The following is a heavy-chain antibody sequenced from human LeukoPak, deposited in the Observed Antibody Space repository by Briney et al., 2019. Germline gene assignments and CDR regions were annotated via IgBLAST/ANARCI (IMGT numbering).Heavy chain of an antibody. Sequence: GRSLRPSCAASGFTPSSFSMKWVRQAPGRRLEWVSYISSSSSTIYYAASVKGRFTISRDNAKKSLYLQMTSLRAEDTAVYDCARASWSDYWGQGKLVTVSS. CDR3: ARASWSDY. CDR2: ISSSSSTI. D-gene: IGHD1-26*01. CDR1: GFTPSSFS. V-gene: IGHV3-48*01. J-gene: IGHJ4*02.